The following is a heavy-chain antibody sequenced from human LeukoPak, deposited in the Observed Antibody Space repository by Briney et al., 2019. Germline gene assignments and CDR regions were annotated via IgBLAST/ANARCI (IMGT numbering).Heavy chain of an antibody. D-gene: IGHD3-22*01. CDR3: ARDLLRAGGPDSSGYP. J-gene: IGHJ5*02. V-gene: IGHV4-4*07. CDR2: IYTSGST. CDR1: GGSISSYY. Sequence: SETLSLTCTVSGGSISSYYWSWIRQPAGKGLEWIGRIYTSGSTYYNPSLKSRVTISVDTSKNQFSLKLSSVTAADTAVYYCARDLLRAGGPDSSGYPWGQGTLVTVSS.